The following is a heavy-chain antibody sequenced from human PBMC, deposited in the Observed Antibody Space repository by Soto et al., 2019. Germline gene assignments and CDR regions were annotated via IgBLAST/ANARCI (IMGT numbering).Heavy chain of an antibody. J-gene: IGHJ4*02. CDR3: ARRYGGNFDY. V-gene: IGHV4-59*01. CDR1: GGSISSYY. CDR2: IYYGGST. D-gene: IGHD3-16*01. Sequence: SETLSLTCTVSGGSISSYYWSWIRQPPGKGLEWIGYIYYGGSTNYNPSLKSRVTISVDTSKNQFSLKLSSVTAADTAVYYCARRYGGNFDYWGQGTLVTVSS.